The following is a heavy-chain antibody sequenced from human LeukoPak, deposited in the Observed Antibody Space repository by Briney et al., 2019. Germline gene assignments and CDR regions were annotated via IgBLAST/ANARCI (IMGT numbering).Heavy chain of an antibody. CDR3: ARDGFNDTSGDNDGFDM. Sequence: PGGSLRLSCAVSGFSVTNNYMSWVRQAPGKGLEWVSVFYVGGATYYADSVKGRFTISRDNSENTLYLQMKSLRAEDTAVYYCARDGFNDTSGDNDGFDMWGQGTMVTVST. CDR1: GFSVTNNY. CDR2: FYVGGAT. J-gene: IGHJ3*02. V-gene: IGHV3-53*01. D-gene: IGHD1-1*01.